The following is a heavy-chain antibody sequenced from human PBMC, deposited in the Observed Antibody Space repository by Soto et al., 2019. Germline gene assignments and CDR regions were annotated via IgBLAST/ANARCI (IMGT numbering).Heavy chain of an antibody. V-gene: IGHV1-18*04. CDR1: GYTFTSYA. CDR3: ARYHTVLDY. J-gene: IGHJ4*02. Sequence: ASVKVSCKASGYTFTSYAFNWVRQAPGQGLEWMGWISAYSGNTNYAQKFQGRVTMTTDTSTSTAYMELRSLRSDDTAVYYCARYHTVLDYWGQGTLVTVSS. CDR2: ISAYSGNT. D-gene: IGHD4-17*01.